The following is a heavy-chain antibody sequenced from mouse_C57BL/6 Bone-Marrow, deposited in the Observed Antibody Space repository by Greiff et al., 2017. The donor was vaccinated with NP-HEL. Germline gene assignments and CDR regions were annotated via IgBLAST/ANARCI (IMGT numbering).Heavy chain of an antibody. D-gene: IGHD2-1*01. CDR2: IDPANGNT. V-gene: IGHV14-3*01. CDR3: ARAYYYGNPYYAMDY. CDR1: GFNFKNTY. Sequence: EVQLQESVAELVRPGASVKLSCTASGFNFKNTYMHWVKQRPEQGLEWIGRIDPANGNTKYAPKFQGKATITADTSSNTAYLQLSSLTSEDTAIYYCARAYYYGNPYYAMDYWGQGTSVTVSS. J-gene: IGHJ4*01.